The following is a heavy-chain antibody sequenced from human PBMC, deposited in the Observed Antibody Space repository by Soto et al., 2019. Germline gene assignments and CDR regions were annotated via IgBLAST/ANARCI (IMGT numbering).Heavy chain of an antibody. D-gene: IGHD3-22*01. CDR1: GGSISSSSYY. Sequence: SETLSLTCTVSGGSISSSSYYWGWIRQPPGKGLEWIGSIYYSGSTYYNPSLKSRVTISVDTSKNQFSLKLSSVTAADTAVYYCARLGPLGSSGYYSNYYYYYGMDVWGQGTTVTVSS. CDR3: ARLGPLGSSGYYSNYYYYYGMDV. V-gene: IGHV4-39*01. J-gene: IGHJ6*02. CDR2: IYYSGST.